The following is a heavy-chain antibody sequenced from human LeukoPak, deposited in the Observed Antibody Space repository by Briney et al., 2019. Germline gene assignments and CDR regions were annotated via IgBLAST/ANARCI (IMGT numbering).Heavy chain of an antibody. V-gene: IGHV3-7*01. Sequence: GGSLRLSCAASGFTFSSYWMSWVRQAPGEGLEWVANIKQDGSEKHYVDSVKGRFTISTDNTKNSLYLQMNSLRAEDKAVYYCARVDFDWLPFDYWGQGTLVTVSS. CDR2: IKQDGSEK. CDR3: ARVDFDWLPFDY. D-gene: IGHD3-9*01. J-gene: IGHJ4*02. CDR1: GFTFSSYW.